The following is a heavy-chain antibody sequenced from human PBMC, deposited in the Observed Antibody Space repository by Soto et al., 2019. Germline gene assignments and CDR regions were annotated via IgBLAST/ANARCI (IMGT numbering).Heavy chain of an antibody. CDR2: ISGSGDRT. V-gene: IGHV3-23*01. J-gene: IGHJ6*02. CDR1: GFTFSNHA. Sequence: GGSLRLSCAATGFTFSNHAMNWVRQAPGKGLDWVSGISGSGDRTSYGDSVKGRFTISRDNSKNTLYLQMSSLRADDTAVYFCAKGQDFWCGYSYYYGMYVWGQGTTVTVYS. CDR3: AKGQDFWCGYSYYYGMYV. D-gene: IGHD3-3*01.